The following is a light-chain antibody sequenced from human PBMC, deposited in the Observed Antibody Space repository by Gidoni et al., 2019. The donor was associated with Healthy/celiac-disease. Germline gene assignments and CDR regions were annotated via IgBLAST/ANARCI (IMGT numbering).Light chain of an antibody. CDR1: SSDVGGYNY. J-gene: IGLJ1*01. CDR2: DVS. Sequence: QSALTQPRAVSGSPGQSVTISCTGTSSDVGGYNYVSWYQPHPGKAPNLMIYDVSNRPSGVPARFSGSKSGNTASLTLSGLQSEDEADYYCCSYAGSYTFWYYVFGTGTKVTVL. CDR3: CSYAGSYTFWYYV. V-gene: IGLV2-11*01.